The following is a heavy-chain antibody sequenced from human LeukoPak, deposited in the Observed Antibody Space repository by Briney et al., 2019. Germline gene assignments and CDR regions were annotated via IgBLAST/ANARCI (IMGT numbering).Heavy chain of an antibody. Sequence: PGGSLRLSCAASGFTFSSYSMNWVRQAPGKGLEWVSSISSSSSYIYYADSVKGRFTISRDNAKNSLYLQMNSLRDEDTAVYYCARINDYSNYEDDYWGQGTLVTVSS. V-gene: IGHV3-21*01. J-gene: IGHJ4*02. CDR2: ISSSSSYI. D-gene: IGHD4-11*01. CDR1: GFTFSSYS. CDR3: ARINDYSNYEDDY.